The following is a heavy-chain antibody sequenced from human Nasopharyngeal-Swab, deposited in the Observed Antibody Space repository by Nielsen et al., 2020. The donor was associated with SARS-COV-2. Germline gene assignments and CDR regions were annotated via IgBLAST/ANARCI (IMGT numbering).Heavy chain of an antibody. CDR1: GFTFSSHW. CDR2: ISEDGSST. V-gene: IGHV3-74*01. Sequence: GGSLRLSCAASGFTFSSHWMHWVRQAPGKGLVWFSRISEDGSSTTYADSVKGRFTISRDNAKNTLFLQMHSLSADDTAIYYCASQLGHPDSWGQGTLVTVSS. CDR3: ASQLGHPDS. D-gene: IGHD2-2*01. J-gene: IGHJ4*02.